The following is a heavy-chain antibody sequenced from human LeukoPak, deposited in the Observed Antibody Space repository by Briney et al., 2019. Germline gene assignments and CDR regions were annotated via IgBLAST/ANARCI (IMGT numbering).Heavy chain of an antibody. J-gene: IGHJ3*02. D-gene: IGHD4-23*01. CDR3: AREFGGNDGLDAFDI. CDR2: ISSNGGST. CDR1: GFTFTSYA. V-gene: IGHV3-64*01. Sequence: PGGSLRLSCAASGFTFTSYAMNWVRQAPGKGLEYVSHISSNGGSTYYANSVKGRFTISRDNSKNTLYLQMNSLRAEDTAVYYCAREFGGNDGLDAFDIWGQGTMVTVSS.